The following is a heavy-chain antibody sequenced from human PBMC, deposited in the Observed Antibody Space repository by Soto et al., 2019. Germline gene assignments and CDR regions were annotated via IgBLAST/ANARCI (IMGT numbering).Heavy chain of an antibody. V-gene: IGHV1-2*04. CDR3: ARVRRMVGANPREDQPFDY. CDR1: CYTFTRPH. CDR2: INPNSGGT. Sequence: GASGKGSCQASCYTFTRPHIPLVRPAPLQRLGWMGWINPNSGGTNYAQKFQGWVTMTRDTSISTAYMELSRLRSDDTAVYYCARVRRMVGANPREDQPFDYWGQGTLVTVSS. D-gene: IGHD1-26*01. J-gene: IGHJ4*02.